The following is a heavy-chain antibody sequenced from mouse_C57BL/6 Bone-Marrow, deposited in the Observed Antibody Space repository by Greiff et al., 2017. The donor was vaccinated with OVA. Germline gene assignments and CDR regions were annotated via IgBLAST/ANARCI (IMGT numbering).Heavy chain of an antibody. D-gene: IGHD2-4*01. J-gene: IGHJ3*01. V-gene: IGHV10-1*01. CDR1: GFSFNTYA. CDR2: IRSKSNNYAT. CDR3: VRGDYDGWFAY. Sequence: DVKLVESGGGLVQPKGSLKLSCAASGFSFNTYAMNWVRQAPGKGLEWVARIRSKSNNYATYYADSVKDRFTISRDDSESMLYLQMNNLKTEDTAMYYCVRGDYDGWFAYWGQGTLVTVSA.